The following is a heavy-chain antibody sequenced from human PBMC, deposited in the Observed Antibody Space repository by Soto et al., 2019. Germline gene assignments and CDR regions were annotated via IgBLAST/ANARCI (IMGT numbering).Heavy chain of an antibody. V-gene: IGHV3-30-3*01. J-gene: IGHJ6*02. CDR1: GFTFSSYA. Sequence: GGSLRLSCAASGFTFSSYAMHWVRQAPGKGLEWVAVISYDGSNKYYADSVKGRFTISRDNSKNTLYLQMNSLRAEDTAVYYCARDSRVVPAAISRYYYYGMDVWGQGTTVTVSS. D-gene: IGHD2-2*02. CDR3: ARDSRVVPAAISRYYYYGMDV. CDR2: ISYDGSNK.